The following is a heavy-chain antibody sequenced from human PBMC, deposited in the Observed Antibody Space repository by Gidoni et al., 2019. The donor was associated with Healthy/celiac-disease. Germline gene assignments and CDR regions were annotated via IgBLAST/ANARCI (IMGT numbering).Heavy chain of an antibody. J-gene: IGHJ6*02. CDR2: SRGSVGST. CDR3: AKDKGGGDGMDV. V-gene: IGHV3-23*01. D-gene: IGHD3-16*01. CDR1: GFTFSSYA. Sequence: EVQLLESGGGLVQPGGSLRLSCAASGFTFSSYAMSWVRQAPGKGLEWVSASRGSVGSTYYADSVKGRFTISRDNSKNTLYLQMNSLRAEDTAVYYCAKDKGGGDGMDVWGQGTTVTVSS.